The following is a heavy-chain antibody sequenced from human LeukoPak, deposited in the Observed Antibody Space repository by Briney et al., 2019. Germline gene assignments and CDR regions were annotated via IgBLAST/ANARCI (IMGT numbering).Heavy chain of an antibody. CDR3: ARGPRIVGAPYYFDY. J-gene: IGHJ4*02. V-gene: IGHV4-34*01. D-gene: IGHD1-26*01. CDR1: GGSSSGYY. CDR2: INHSGST. Sequence: SETLSLTCAVYGGSSSGYYWSWIRQPPGKGLEWIGEINHSGSTNYNPSLKSRVTISVDTSKNQFSLKLSSVTAADTAVYYCARGPRIVGAPYYFDYWGQGTLVTVSS.